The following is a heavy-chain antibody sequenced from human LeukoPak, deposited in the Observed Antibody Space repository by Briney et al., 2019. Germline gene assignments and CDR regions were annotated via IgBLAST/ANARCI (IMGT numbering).Heavy chain of an antibody. J-gene: IGHJ4*02. CDR1: GFSFSSYE. V-gene: IGHV3-48*02. D-gene: IGHD3-10*01. CDR3: ARGTMAHFDY. Sequence: GGSLRLSCAASGFSFSSYEMNWVRQAPGKGLEWVSYITSSSSTIYYADSVKGRFTISRDNAKNSLYLQMNSLRDEDTAVYYCARGTMAHFDYWGQGTLVTVSS. CDR2: ITSSSSTI.